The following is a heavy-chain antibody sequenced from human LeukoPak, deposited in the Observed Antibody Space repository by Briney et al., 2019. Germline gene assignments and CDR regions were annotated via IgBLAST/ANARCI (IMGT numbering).Heavy chain of an antibody. CDR1: GFTFSSYA. D-gene: IGHD6-19*01. CDR2: ISYDGSNK. CDR3: ARSLGSSGPVDY. J-gene: IGHJ4*02. Sequence: PGGSLRLSCATSGFTFSSYAIHWVRQAPGKGLEWVAVISYDGSNKYYADSMKGRFTISRDNSKNTLYLQMNSLRAEDTAVYYCARSLGSSGPVDYWGQGILVTVSS. V-gene: IGHV3-30-3*01.